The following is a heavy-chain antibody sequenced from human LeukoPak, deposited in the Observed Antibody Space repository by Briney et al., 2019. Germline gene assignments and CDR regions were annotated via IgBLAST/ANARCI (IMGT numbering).Heavy chain of an antibody. Sequence: ASVKVSCKASGYTFTSYYMHWVRQAPGQGLEWMGLINPTGGSTGYAQKFQGRVTISVDTSKNQFSLKLSSVTAADTAVYYCARRLIVGYDILTGQYYFDYWGQGTLVTVSS. D-gene: IGHD3-9*01. CDR3: ARRLIVGYDILTGQYYFDY. CDR2: INPTGGST. CDR1: GYTFTSYY. J-gene: IGHJ4*02. V-gene: IGHV1-46*01.